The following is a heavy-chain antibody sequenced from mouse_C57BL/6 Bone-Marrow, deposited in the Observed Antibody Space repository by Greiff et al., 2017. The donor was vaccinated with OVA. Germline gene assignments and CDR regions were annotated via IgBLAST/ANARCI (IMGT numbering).Heavy chain of an antibody. CDR1: GYTFTSYG. V-gene: IGHV1-58*01. J-gene: IGHJ4*01. CDR3: AREGSNYVGRGAMDD. D-gene: IGHD2-5*01. CDR2: IYIGNGYT. Sequence: EVQLQQSGAELVRPGSSVKMSCKTSGYTFTSYGINWVKQRPGQGLEWIGSIYIGNGYTAYNEKFKGKATLTSDTSSSTAYMQLSSLTSADSAIYFCAREGSNYVGRGAMDDWGQGTSVTVSS.